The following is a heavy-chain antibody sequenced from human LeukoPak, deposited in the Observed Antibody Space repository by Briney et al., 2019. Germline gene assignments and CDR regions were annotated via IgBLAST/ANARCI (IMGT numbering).Heavy chain of an antibody. V-gene: IGHV3-30*03. CDR2: ISYDGSNK. Sequence: PGGSLRLSCAASGFXFSTYGIHWVRQAPGKGLEWVAVISYDGSNKYYADSVKGRFTISRDNSKNTLYLQMNSLRAEDTAVYYCARVSGEYDILTGYYPPFDYWGQGTLVTVSS. CDR3: ARVSGEYDILTGYYPPFDY. CDR1: GFXFSTYG. J-gene: IGHJ4*02. D-gene: IGHD3-9*01.